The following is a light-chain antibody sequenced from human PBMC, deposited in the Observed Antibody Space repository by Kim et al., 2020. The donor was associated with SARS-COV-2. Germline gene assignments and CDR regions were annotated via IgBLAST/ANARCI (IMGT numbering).Light chain of an antibody. CDR1: QSVSSY. V-gene: IGKV3-11*01. Sequence: EIVLTQSPATLSLSPGERATLSCRASQSVSSYLAWYQQKPGQAPRLLIYDASNRATGIPARFSGSGSGADFTLTISSLEPEDFAVYYCQHRSSWPLTFGQGTKVDIK. J-gene: IGKJ1*01. CDR3: QHRSSWPLT. CDR2: DAS.